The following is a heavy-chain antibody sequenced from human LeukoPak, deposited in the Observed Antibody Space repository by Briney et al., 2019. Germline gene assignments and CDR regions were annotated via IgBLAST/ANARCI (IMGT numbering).Heavy chain of an antibody. V-gene: IGHV1-2*02. CDR2: INPKSGGT. J-gene: IGHJ4*02. D-gene: IGHD2-2*01. CDR3: ARVRSGDIVVVPAPPDNPWWDY. Sequence: GASVKVSCKASGYTFTGYYMHWVRQAPGQGLEWMGWINPKSGGTNYAQEFQGRVTMTRDTSISTAYMELSRLRSDDTAVYYCARVRSGDIVVVPAPPDNPWWDYWGQGTLVTVSS. CDR1: GYTFTGYY.